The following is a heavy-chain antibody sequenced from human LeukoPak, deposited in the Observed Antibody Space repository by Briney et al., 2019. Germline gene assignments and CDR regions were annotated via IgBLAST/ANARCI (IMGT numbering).Heavy chain of an antibody. CDR3: WRSLGHYYDFWSGPAPENRFDP. J-gene: IGHJ5*02. D-gene: IGHD3-3*01. CDR1: GGSISSNY. CDR2: IYTSEST. Sequence: PSETLSLTCTVPGGSISSNYWSWIRQPAREGLEWIGRIYTSESTNYNHSLKSLFTMAVDTSKTQFSMNLSSMSAAYTAVYYRWRSLGHYYDFWSGPAPENRFDPWGQGTLVTVSS. V-gene: IGHV4-4*07.